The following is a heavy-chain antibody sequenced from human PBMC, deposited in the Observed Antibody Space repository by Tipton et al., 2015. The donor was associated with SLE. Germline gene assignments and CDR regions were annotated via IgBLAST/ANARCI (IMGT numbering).Heavy chain of an antibody. CDR1: GGSISSGSYY. Sequence: TLSLTCTVSGGSISSGSYYWSWIRQPPGKGLEWIGYIYTSGSTNYNPSLTSRVTISVDTSKNQFSLKLSSVTAADTAVYYCARVWRYLSLNYYYYMDVWGKGTTVTVSS. J-gene: IGHJ6*03. CDR2: IYTSGST. V-gene: IGHV4-61*09. D-gene: IGHD2-21*01. CDR3: ARVWRYLSLNYYYYMDV.